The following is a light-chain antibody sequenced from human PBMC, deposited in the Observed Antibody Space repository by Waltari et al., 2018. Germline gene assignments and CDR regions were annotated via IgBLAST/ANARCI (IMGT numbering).Light chain of an antibody. CDR3: QHYVRLPAT. CDR2: GAS. V-gene: IGKV3-20*01. J-gene: IGKJ1*01. Sequence: EIVLAQSPGTLSLSPGERATLSCRASQSVSRALAWYQQKPGQAPRLLLYGASIRATGIPDRFSGSGSGTDFSLTITRLELEDFAVYFCQHYVRLPATFGQGTKVEIK. CDR1: QSVSRA.